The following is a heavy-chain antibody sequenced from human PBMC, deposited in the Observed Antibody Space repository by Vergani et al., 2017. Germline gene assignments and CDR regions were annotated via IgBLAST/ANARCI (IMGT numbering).Heavy chain of an antibody. CDR1: GYTFTGYY. J-gene: IGHJ4*02. CDR3: ARRVDTVTTWELDY. D-gene: IGHD4-11*01. CDR2: ISAYNGNT. Sequence: QVQLVQSGAEVKKPGASVKVSCKASGYTFTGYYMHWVRQAPGQGLEWMGWISAYNGNTNYAQKLQGRVTMTTDTSTSTAYMELRSLRSDDTAVYYCARRVDTVTTWELDYWGQGTLVTVSS. V-gene: IGHV1-18*04.